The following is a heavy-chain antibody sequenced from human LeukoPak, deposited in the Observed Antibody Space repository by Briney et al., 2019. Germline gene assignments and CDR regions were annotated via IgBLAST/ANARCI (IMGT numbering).Heavy chain of an antibody. V-gene: IGHV3-53*01. D-gene: IGHD2-21*02. CDR3: ARGTVTAPDY. J-gene: IGHJ4*02. CDR2: IYSGGNT. CDR1: GFSVINTY. Sequence: GGSLRLSGAASGFSVINTYMSWVRQAPGKGLEWVSIIYSGGNTYYADSVKGRFTISRDNSKNTLYLEMNRLRPEDTAVYYCARGTVTAPDYWGQGTLVTVSS.